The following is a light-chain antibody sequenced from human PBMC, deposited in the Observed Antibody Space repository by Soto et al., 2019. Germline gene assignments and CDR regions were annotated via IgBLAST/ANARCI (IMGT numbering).Light chain of an antibody. CDR2: GAS. CDR1: QSVSSSY. V-gene: IGKV3-20*01. CDR3: QQYDTLPFT. Sequence: EIVLTQSPGTLSLSPGERATLSCRISQSVSSSYLAWYQQKPGQAPRLLIYGASTRATGTPDRFSGSGSGTDFTLSINRLEPEDFAVYYCQQYDTLPFTFGPGTKVDIK. J-gene: IGKJ3*01.